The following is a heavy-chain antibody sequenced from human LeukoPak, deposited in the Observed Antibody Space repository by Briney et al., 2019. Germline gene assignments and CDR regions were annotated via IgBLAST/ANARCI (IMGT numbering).Heavy chain of an antibody. CDR3: AKKRVVAGPGNFDY. D-gene: IGHD6-19*01. J-gene: IGHJ4*02. CDR1: GFTFSSYA. Sequence: GGSLRLSCAASGFTFSSYAMSWVRQAPGKGLEWVSGISSRGGSTYYADSVKGRFTISRDNSKDTLYLQMNSLRAEDTAIYYCAKKRVVAGPGNFDYWGQGTLVTVSS. CDR2: ISSRGGST. V-gene: IGHV3-23*01.